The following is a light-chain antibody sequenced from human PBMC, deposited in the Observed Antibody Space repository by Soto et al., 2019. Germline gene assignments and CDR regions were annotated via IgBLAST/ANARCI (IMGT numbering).Light chain of an antibody. CDR2: YDS. CDR3: QVWDSRSDHVV. CDR1: NIGSKS. J-gene: IGLJ2*01. V-gene: IGLV3-21*04. Sequence: SYELTQPPSVSVAPGKTARITCGGKNIGSKSVHWYQQEPGQAPVLVIYYDSDRPSGIPERFSGSNSGNTATLTISRVEAGYEADYYCQVWDSRSDHVVFGGGTKLTVL.